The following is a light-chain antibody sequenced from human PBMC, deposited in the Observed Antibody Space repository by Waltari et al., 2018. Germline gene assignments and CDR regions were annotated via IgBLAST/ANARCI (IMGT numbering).Light chain of an antibody. CDR2: EVS. V-gene: IGLV2-14*01. CDR3: SSYTSSATGV. CDR1: SNDVGGYNY. Sequence: QSALTQPASVSGSPGQSITISCTGTSNDVGGYNYVSWYQPYPGKAPPLMIYEVSYRPSGISNRFSGSKSGNTATLTISGLQAEDEADYYCSSYTSSATGVFGTGTKVTVL. J-gene: IGLJ1*01.